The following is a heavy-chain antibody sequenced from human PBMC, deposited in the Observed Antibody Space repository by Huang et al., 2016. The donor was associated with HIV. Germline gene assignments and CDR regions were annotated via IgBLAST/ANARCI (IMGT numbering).Heavy chain of an antibody. CDR1: GITFSSNG. J-gene: IGHJ3*02. D-gene: IGHD6-13*01. V-gene: IGHV3-30*03. CDR3: ATSTAGNAFDI. Sequence: QVQLVESGGGVVQPGRSLRLSCAASGITFSSNGMYWVRTAQGKGREWVAVISYDGSNKYYADSVKGRFTISRDNSKNTLYVQMNSLRAEDTAVYYCATSTAGNAFDIWGQGTMVTVSS. CDR2: ISYDGSNK.